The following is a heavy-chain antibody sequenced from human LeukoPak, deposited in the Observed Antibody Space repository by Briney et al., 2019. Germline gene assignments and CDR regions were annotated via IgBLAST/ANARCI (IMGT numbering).Heavy chain of an antibody. V-gene: IGHV3-7*03. D-gene: IGHD4-17*01. CDR3: ARGLRAVTHYFDY. CDR2: IKQDGSEK. Sequence: GGSLRLSCAASGFTFSSYWMSWVRQAPGKGLEWVANIKQDGSEKYYVDSVKGRSTISRDNAKNSLYLQMNSLRAEDTAVYYCARGLRAVTHYFDYWGQGTLVTVSS. J-gene: IGHJ4*02. CDR1: GFTFSSYW.